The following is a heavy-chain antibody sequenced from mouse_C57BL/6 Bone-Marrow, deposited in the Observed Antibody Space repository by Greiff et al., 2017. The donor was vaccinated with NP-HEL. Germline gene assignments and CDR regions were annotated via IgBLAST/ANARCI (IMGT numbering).Heavy chain of an antibody. D-gene: IGHD2-4*01. Sequence: EVQRVESGGGLVQPGESLKLSCESNEYEFPSHDMSWVRKTPEKRLELVAAINSDGGCTYYPDTMERRFIISRDNTKKTLYLQMSSLRSEDTALYYCARHGGTIYYDYDGAYWGQGTLVTVSA. V-gene: IGHV5-2*01. CDR3: ARHGGTIYYDYDGAY. CDR1: EYEFPSHD. J-gene: IGHJ3*01. CDR2: INSDGGCT.